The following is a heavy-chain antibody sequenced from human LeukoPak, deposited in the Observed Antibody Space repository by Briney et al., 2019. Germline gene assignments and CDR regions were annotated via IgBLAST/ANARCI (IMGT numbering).Heavy chain of an antibody. V-gene: IGHV3-30*15. CDR3: ASEDFAELQF. CDR2: ISHDGANK. Sequence: GGSLRLSCSASGFRFSDHAMHWVRQSPGRGLEWLAFISHDGANKYYAESVEGRFTISRANSKNTVYLQLSGLRPDDTAVYYCASEDFAELQFWGQGTLVTVSS. J-gene: IGHJ4*02. D-gene: IGHD3-3*01. CDR1: GFRFSDHA.